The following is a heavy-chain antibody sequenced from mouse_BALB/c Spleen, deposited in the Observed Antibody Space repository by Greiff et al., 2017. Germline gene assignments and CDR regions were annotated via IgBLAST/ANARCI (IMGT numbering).Heavy chain of an antibody. CDR1: GFTFSDYY. Sequence: EVKLVESGGGLVKPGGSLKLSCAASGFTFSDYYMYWVRQTPEKRLEWVATISDGGSYTYYPDSVKGRFTISRDNAKNNLYLQMSSLKSEDTAMYYCARGGSSYAMDYWGQGTSVTVSS. CDR2: ISDGGSYT. J-gene: IGHJ4*01. D-gene: IGHD6-1*01. CDR3: ARGGSSYAMDY. V-gene: IGHV5-4*02.